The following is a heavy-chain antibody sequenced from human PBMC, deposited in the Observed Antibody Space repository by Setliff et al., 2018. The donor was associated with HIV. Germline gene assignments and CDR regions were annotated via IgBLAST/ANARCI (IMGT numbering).Heavy chain of an antibody. D-gene: IGHD2-15*01. CDR1: GGSLSRTSYY. J-gene: IGHJ4*02. CDR3: ARGYCSGGSCLPPYYFDF. CDR2: ISYSGSS. V-gene: IGHV4-30-4*08. Sequence: PSETLSLTCTVSGGSLSRTSYYWSWIRQPPGKGLEWIGYISYSGSSYYNPSLKSRLTISVDTSKNQFSLKLSSVTAADTAVYYCARGYCSGGSCLPPYYFDFWGQGTLVTVSS.